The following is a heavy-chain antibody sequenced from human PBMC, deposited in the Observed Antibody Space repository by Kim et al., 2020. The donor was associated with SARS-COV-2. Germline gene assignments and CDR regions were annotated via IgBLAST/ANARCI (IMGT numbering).Heavy chain of an antibody. CDR3: ARGLPREQLATGGIYGMDV. CDR2: INPSGGST. V-gene: IGHV1-46*01. D-gene: IGHD6-13*01. CDR1: GYTFTSYY. J-gene: IGHJ6*02. Sequence: ASVKVSCKASGYTFTSYYMHWVRQAPGQGLEWMGIINPSGGSTSYAQKFQGRVTMTRDTSTSTVYMELSSLRSEDTAVYYCARGLPREQLATGGIYGMDVWGQGTTVTVSS.